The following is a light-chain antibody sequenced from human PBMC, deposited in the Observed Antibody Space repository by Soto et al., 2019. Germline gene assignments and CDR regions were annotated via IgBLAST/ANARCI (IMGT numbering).Light chain of an antibody. CDR2: KAS. Sequence: DIQMTQSPSTLSASVGDRVTITCRASQTISSWLAWYQQKPGKAPKLLIYKASTLKSXXXXXXXGSGSRHEFTLTISSLQPDDFATYYCQHYNSYSEAFGQGTKVDIK. V-gene: IGKV1-5*03. CDR1: QTISSW. J-gene: IGKJ1*01. CDR3: QHYNSYSEA.